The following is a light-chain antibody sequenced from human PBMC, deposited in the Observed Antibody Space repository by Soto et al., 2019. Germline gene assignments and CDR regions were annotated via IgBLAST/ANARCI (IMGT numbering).Light chain of an antibody. CDR2: GAS. CDR3: QQYHSSPLT. CDR1: LSVSSTS. V-gene: IGKV3-20*01. J-gene: IGKJ2*01. Sequence: EIVLTQSPGTLSLSPGERATLSCRASLSVSSTSLAWYQQKPGQAPRLLIYGASSRASGIPDRFSGSGSGTDFTLTISRLEPEDFAVYHCQQYHSSPLTFGQGTKLEIK.